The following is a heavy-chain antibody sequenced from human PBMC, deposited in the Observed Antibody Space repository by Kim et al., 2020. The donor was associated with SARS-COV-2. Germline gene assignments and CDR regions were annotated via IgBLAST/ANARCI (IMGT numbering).Heavy chain of an antibody. CDR3: ARADGGYLDY. J-gene: IGHJ4*01. V-gene: IGHV4-4*02. D-gene: IGHD2-15*01. CDR2: IYHSGST. Sequence: SETLSLTCAVSGGSISSSNWWSWVRQPPGKGLEWIGEIYHSGSTNYNPSLKRRVTISVDKSKNQFSLKLSSVTAADTAVYYCARADGGYLDYWGQGTLVTVSS. CDR1: GGSISSSNW.